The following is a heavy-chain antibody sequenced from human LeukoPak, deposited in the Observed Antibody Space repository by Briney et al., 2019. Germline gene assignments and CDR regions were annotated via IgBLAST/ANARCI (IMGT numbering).Heavy chain of an antibody. CDR3: ARGRRYSSGWYDY. J-gene: IGHJ4*02. D-gene: IGHD6-19*01. V-gene: IGHV1-8*01. Sequence: ASVKVSCKASGYTFTSYDINWVGQATGQGREGMGWMNPNSGKTGYAQKFQGRLTMTRHTSIPTAYMALSSLRSEDTAVYYCARGRRYSSGWYDYWGQGTLLTVSS. CDR2: MNPNSGKT. CDR1: GYTFTSYD.